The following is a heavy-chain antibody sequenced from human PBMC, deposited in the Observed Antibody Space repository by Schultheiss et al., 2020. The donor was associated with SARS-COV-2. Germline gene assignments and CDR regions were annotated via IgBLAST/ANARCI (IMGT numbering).Heavy chain of an antibody. CDR2: INGGNGNT. D-gene: IGHD6-19*01. CDR1: GYTFSSHG. V-gene: IGHV1-3*01. Sequence: ASVKVSCKASGYTFSSHGMHWVRQAPGQRLEWMGWINGGNGNTKYSEKFQGRVTITSDTSASTAYMELSSLRSKDTAVYYCARDKGYSSGWPYNWFDPWGQGTLVTVSS. J-gene: IGHJ5*02. CDR3: ARDKGYSSGWPYNWFDP.